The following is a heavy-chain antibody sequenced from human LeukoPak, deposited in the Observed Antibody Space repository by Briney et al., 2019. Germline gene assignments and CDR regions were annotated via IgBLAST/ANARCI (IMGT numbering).Heavy chain of an antibody. V-gene: IGHV3-30-3*01. Sequence: GGSLRLSCAASGFTFSSYAMHRVRQAPGKGLEWVAVISYDGSNKYYADSVKGRFTISRDNSKNTVYLQMNSLRAEDTAVYYCAKGSADVRPYYFDFWGQGALVIVSS. D-gene: IGHD2-15*01. J-gene: IGHJ4*02. CDR1: GFTFSSYA. CDR3: AKGSADVRPYYFDF. CDR2: ISYDGSNK.